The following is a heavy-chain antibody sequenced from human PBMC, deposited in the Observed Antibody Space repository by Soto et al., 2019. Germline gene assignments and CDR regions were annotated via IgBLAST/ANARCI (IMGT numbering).Heavy chain of an antibody. CDR1: GFTFSSYS. CDR3: ARDLIYAGYYYYVDV. J-gene: IGHJ6*03. CDR2: INYKSHI. Sequence: EVQLVESGGGLVKPGGSLRLSCAASGFTFSSYSMNWVRQAPGKGLEWVSSINYKSHIDYADSVRGRFTISRDNAKNSLYLQMNSLRAEDTAVYFCARDLIYAGYYYYVDVWGIGTRVTVSS. D-gene: IGHD3-10*01. V-gene: IGHV3-21*01.